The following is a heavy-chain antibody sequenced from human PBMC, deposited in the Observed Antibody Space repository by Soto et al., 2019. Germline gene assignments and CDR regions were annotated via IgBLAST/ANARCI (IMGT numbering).Heavy chain of an antibody. CDR1: GGSISSYY. J-gene: IGHJ4*02. CDR2: IYYSGST. D-gene: IGHD3-10*01. Sequence: SETLSLTCTVSGGSISSYYWSWIRQPPGKGLEWIGYIYYSGSTNYNPSLKSRVTISVDTSKNQFSLKLSSVTAADTAVYYCAGEGRHSSGYWGQGTLVTVSS. V-gene: IGHV4-59*01. CDR3: AGEGRHSSGY.